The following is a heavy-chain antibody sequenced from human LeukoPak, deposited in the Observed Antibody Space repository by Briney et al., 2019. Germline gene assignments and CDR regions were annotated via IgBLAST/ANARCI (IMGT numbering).Heavy chain of an antibody. J-gene: IGHJ5*02. D-gene: IGHD3-3*01. CDR1: GGSISSGDYC. CDR3: ARTIFGVVSWFDP. CDR2: IYYGGST. V-gene: IGHV4-30-4*01. Sequence: PSETLCLTCTVSGGSISSGDYCWSWIRQPPGKGLEWIGYIYYGGSTYYNPPLKSRVTISVDTSKNQFSLKMSSVTAADTAVYYCARTIFGVVSWFDPWGQGTLVTVSS.